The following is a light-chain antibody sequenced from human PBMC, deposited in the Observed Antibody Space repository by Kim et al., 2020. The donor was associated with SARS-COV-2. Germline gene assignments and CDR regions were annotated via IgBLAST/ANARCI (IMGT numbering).Light chain of an antibody. CDR3: QTWGTGMV. Sequence: AIAWHQQQPEKGPRYLMKLNSDGSHSKGDGIPDRFSGSNSGAERYLTISSLQSEDEADYYCQTWGTGMVFGGGTQLTVL. J-gene: IGLJ2*01. CDR1: A. CDR2: LNSDGSH. V-gene: IGLV4-69*01.